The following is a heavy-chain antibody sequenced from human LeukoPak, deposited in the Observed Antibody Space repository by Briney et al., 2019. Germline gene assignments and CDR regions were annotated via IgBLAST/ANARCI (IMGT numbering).Heavy chain of an antibody. Sequence: SETLSPTCAVYGGSFSGYYWSWIRQPPGKGLEWIGEINHSGSTNYNPSLKSRITISVDTSKNQFSLKLSSVTAADTAVYYCARLITYYYDSSGYYVLDYWGQGTLVTVSS. D-gene: IGHD3-22*01. V-gene: IGHV4-34*01. CDR1: GGSFSGYY. J-gene: IGHJ4*02. CDR3: ARLITYYYDSSGYYVLDY. CDR2: INHSGST.